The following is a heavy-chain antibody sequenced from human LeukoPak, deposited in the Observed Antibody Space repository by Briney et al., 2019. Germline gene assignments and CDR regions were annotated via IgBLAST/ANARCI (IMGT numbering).Heavy chain of an antibody. D-gene: IGHD3-3*01. V-gene: IGHV1-69*01. J-gene: IGHJ5*02. CDR3: AREVPHDFWSGYYP. CDR2: IIPIFGTA. CDR1: GGTFSSYA. Sequence: SVKVSCKASGGTFSSYAISWVRQAPGQGLEWMGGIIPIFGTANYAQKFQGRVTITADESTSTAYMELSSLRSEDTAVYYCAREVPHDFWSGYYPWGQGTLVTVSS.